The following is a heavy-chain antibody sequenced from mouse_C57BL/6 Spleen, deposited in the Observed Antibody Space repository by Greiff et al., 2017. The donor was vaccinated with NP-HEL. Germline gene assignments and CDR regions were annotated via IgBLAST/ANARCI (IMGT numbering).Heavy chain of an antibody. J-gene: IGHJ1*03. CDR3: ARQYDYDVGWYFDV. Sequence: VKLMESGAELVKPGASVKLSCKASGYTFTEYTIHWVKQRSGQGLEWFGWFYPGSGSIKYNEKFKDKATLTADKSSSTVYMELSRLTSEDSAVYFCARQYDYDVGWYFDVWGTGTTVTVSS. D-gene: IGHD2-4*01. CDR1: GYTFTEYT. V-gene: IGHV1-62-2*01. CDR2: FYPGSGSI.